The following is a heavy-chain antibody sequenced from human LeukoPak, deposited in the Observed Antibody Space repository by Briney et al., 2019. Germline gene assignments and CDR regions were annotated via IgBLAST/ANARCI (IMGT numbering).Heavy chain of an antibody. CDR3: ARHRGDYDILTGGWYYYYYGMDV. Sequence: GGSLRLSCAASGFTFSSYAMSWVRQAPGKGLEWVSAISGSGGSTYYADSVKGRFTISRDNSKNTLYLQMNSLRAEDTAVYYCARHRGDYDILTGGWYYYYYGMDVWGQGTTVTVSS. CDR2: ISGSGGST. V-gene: IGHV3-23*01. D-gene: IGHD3-9*01. J-gene: IGHJ6*02. CDR1: GFTFSSYA.